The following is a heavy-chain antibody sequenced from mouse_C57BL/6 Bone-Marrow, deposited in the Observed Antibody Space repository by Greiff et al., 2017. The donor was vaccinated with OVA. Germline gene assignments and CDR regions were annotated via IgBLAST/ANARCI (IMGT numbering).Heavy chain of an antibody. V-gene: IGHV5-12*01. CDR1: GFTFSDYY. D-gene: IGHD3-3*01. Sequence: EVKLMESGGGLVQPGGSLKLSCAASGFTFSDYYMYWVRQTPEKRLEWVAYISNGGGSTYYPDTVKGRFTISRDNAKNTLYLQMSRLKSEDTAMYYGARPPPEGTDWYFDVWGTGTTVTVSS. J-gene: IGHJ1*03. CDR3: ARPPPEGTDWYFDV. CDR2: ISNGGGST.